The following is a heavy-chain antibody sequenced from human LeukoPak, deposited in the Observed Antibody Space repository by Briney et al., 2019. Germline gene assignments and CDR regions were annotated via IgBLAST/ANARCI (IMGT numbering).Heavy chain of an antibody. J-gene: IGHJ4*02. CDR1: GGSFSGYY. D-gene: IGHD4-23*01. CDR2: INHSGST. Sequence: PSETLSLTCAVYGGSFSGYYWSWIRQPPGKGLEWIGEINHSGSTNYNPSLKSRVTISVDTSKNQFYLKMSSVTAADTAAYYCARDDYGGNKPPDYWGQGTRVTVSS. V-gene: IGHV4-34*01. CDR3: ARDDYGGNKPPDY.